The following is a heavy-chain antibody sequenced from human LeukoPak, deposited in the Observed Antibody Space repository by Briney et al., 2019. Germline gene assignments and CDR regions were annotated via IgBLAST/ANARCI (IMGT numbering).Heavy chain of an antibody. CDR2: IYSGGST. J-gene: IGHJ6*03. Sequence: GGSLRLSCAASGFTVSSNYMSWVRQAPGKGLEWVSVIYSGGSTYYPDSVKGRFTISRDYSKNTLYLQMNRLRAEDTAVYYCARVASYGDHANYYYYYMDVWGKGTTVTISS. CDR1: GFTVSSNY. CDR3: ARVASYGDHANYYYYYMDV. V-gene: IGHV3-53*01. D-gene: IGHD4-17*01.